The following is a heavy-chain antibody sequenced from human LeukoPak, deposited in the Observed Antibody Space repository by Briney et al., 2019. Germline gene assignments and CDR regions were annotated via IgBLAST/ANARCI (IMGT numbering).Heavy chain of an antibody. CDR1: GYTFTSYS. CDR3: ARDDFAVAANFQH. Sequence: ASVKVSCKASGYTFTSYSMNWVRQAPGQGLEWRGWINTNTGNPTYAQGFTGRFVFSLDTSVSAAYLQINSLKAEDTAFYYCARDDFAVAANFQHWGQGTLVTVSS. CDR2: INTNTGNP. V-gene: IGHV7-4-1*02. J-gene: IGHJ1*01. D-gene: IGHD3-3*01.